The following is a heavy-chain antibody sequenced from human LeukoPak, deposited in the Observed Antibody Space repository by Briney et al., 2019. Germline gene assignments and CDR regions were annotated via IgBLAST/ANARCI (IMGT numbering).Heavy chain of an antibody. CDR2: INQDGSEK. V-gene: IGHV3-7*01. CDR1: RFTFSIYW. Sequence: GGSLRLSCAASRFTFSIYWVSWVRQAPGKGLEWVANINQDGSEKYYVDSVKGRFIISRDNAKNSLYLQMNSLRAEDTAVYFCARDPSLVAPPYWGQGTLVTVSS. J-gene: IGHJ4*02. CDR3: ARDPSLVAPPY. D-gene: IGHD2-8*02.